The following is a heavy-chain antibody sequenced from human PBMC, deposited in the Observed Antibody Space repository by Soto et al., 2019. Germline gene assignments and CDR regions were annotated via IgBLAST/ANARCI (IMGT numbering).Heavy chain of an antibody. Sequence: PXGSLRLSCAASGFTFTRYSMNWVRQAPGKGLEWVSSISRTTNYIYYGDSMKGRFTISRDNAKNSLYLEMNSLRAEDTAVYYCARESEDLTSNFDYWGQGTLVTVSS. CDR3: ARESEDLTSNFDY. CDR1: GFTFTRYS. V-gene: IGHV3-21*06. CDR2: ISRTTNYI. J-gene: IGHJ4*02.